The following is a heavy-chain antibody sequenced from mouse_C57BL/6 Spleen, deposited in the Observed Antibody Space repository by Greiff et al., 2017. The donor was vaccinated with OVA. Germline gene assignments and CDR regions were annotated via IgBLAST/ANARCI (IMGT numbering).Heavy chain of an antibody. V-gene: IGHV1-82*01. J-gene: IGHJ4*01. CDR2: IYPGDGDT. CDR1: GYAFSSSW. Sequence: VKLQQSGPELVKPGASVKISCKASGYAFSSSWMNWVKQRPGKGLEWIGRIYPGDGDTNYNGKFKGKATLTADKSSSTAYMQLSSLTSEDSAVYFCAREAKRGDYDDYAMDYWGQGTSVTVSS. CDR3: AREAKRGDYDDYAMDY. D-gene: IGHD2-4*01.